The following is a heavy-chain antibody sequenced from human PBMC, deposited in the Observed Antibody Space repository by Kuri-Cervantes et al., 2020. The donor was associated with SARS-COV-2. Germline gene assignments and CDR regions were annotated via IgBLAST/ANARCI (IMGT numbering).Heavy chain of an antibody. CDR3: ARAATVTDFDY. CDR1: GGSISSYY. Sequence: GSLRLSCTVSGGSISSYYWSWIRQPPGKGLEWIGYIYYSGSTNYNPSLKSRVTISVDTSKNQFSLKLSSVTAADTAVYYCARAATVTDFDYWGQGTLVTVSS. D-gene: IGHD4-17*01. CDR2: IYYSGST. V-gene: IGHV4-59*08. J-gene: IGHJ4*02.